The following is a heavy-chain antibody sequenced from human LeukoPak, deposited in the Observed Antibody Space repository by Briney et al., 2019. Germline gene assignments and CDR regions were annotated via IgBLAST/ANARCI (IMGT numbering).Heavy chain of an antibody. D-gene: IGHD6-19*01. CDR1: GFTFSSYW. CDR2: IKQDGSEK. CDR3: ARDLKQWLGRRGVGDY. V-gene: IGHV3-7*01. Sequence: GGSLRLSCAASGFTFSSYWMSWVRQAPGKGLEWVANIKQDGSEKYYVDSVKGRFTISRDNAKNSLYLQMNSLRAEDTAVYYCARDLKQWLGRRGVGDYWGQGTLVTVSS. J-gene: IGHJ4*02.